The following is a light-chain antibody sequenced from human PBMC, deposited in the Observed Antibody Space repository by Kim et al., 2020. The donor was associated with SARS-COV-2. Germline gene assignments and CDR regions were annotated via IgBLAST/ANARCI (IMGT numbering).Light chain of an antibody. CDR1: SSNIGSNT. Sequence: GQRSTIPCAGGSSNIGSNTVNRDQQLPGTAPKLRIYSNNQRPSGVPDRFSGTKSGTSASLAISGLRSEDEADYSCAAWNDSLNGRVFGGGTQLTVL. CDR3: AAWNDSLNGRV. J-gene: IGLJ3*02. V-gene: IGLV1-44*01. CDR2: SNN.